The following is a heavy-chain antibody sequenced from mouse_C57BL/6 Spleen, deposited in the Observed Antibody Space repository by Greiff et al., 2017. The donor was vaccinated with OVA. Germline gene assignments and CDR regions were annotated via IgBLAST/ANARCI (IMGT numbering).Heavy chain of an antibody. V-gene: IGHV1-42*01. CDR1: GYSFTGYY. D-gene: IGHD1-1*01. CDR2: INPSTGGT. J-gene: IGHJ4*01. CDR3: ARYYGSSLYAMDY. Sequence: EVQLQQSGPELVKPGASVKISCKASGYSFTGYYMNWVKQSPEKSLEWIGEINPSTGGTTYNQKFKAKATLTVDKSSSTAYMQLKSLTSEDSAVYYCARYYGSSLYAMDYWGQGTSVTVSS.